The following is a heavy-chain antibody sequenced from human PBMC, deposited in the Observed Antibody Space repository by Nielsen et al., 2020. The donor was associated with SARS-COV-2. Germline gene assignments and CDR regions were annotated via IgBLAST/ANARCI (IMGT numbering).Heavy chain of an antibody. CDR2: ISYDGSVK. J-gene: IGHJ4*02. CDR1: GFSINKFG. D-gene: IGHD6-13*01. CDR3: TKGAQLGDY. Sequence: GGSLRLSCEASGFSINKFGMHWVRQAPGKGLDWVTFISYDGSVKYYANSVKGRFTISTDTSKNTLYLQMNSLRPEDTAVYYCTKGAQLGDYWGQGTLVTVSS. V-gene: IGHV3-30*18.